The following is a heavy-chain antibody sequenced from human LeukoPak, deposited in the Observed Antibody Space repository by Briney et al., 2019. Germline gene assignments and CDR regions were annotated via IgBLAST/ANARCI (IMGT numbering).Heavy chain of an antibody. D-gene: IGHD1-26*01. CDR3: GRGLTVVGAKYYFDY. J-gene: IGHJ4*02. Sequence: GSLRLSCTSTGFTFGDYGLTWVRQAPGKGLEWVSFIRSRLYGGTTEYAASVKDRFTVSRDDSKSIAYLEMNSVSSEDTAVYFCGRGLTVVGAKYYFDYWGQGALVTVSS. V-gene: IGHV3-49*04. CDR2: IRSRLYGGTT. CDR1: GFTFGDYG.